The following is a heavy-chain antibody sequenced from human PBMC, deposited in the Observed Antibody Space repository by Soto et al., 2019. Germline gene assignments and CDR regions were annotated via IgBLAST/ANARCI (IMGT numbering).Heavy chain of an antibody. CDR2: IYYSGNT. Sequence: SETLSLTCTVSGGSISSSRYYWGWIRQPPGKGLEWIGSIYYSGNTYYNPSLKSRVTISVDTSKNQFSLKLSSVTAADTAVFYCARHVGENHYYYYYGLDVWGQGTTVTVSS. D-gene: IGHD3-16*01. V-gene: IGHV4-39*01. CDR3: ARHVGENHYYYYYGLDV. J-gene: IGHJ6*02. CDR1: GGSISSSRYY.